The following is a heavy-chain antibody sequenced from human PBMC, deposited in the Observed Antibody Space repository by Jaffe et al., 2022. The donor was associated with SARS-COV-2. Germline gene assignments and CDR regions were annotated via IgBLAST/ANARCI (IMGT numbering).Heavy chain of an antibody. Sequence: QVQLVQSGAEVKKPGSSVKVSCKASGGTFSSYAISWVRQAPGQGLEWMGGIIPIFGTANYAQKFQGRVTITADESTSTAYMELSSLRSEDTAVYYCARTVAGTLAYFNQFRYYYYMDVWGKGTTVTVSS. CDR1: GGTFSSYA. J-gene: IGHJ6*03. V-gene: IGHV1-69*01. D-gene: IGHD6-19*01. CDR2: IIPIFGTA. CDR3: ARTVAGTLAYFNQFRYYYYMDV.